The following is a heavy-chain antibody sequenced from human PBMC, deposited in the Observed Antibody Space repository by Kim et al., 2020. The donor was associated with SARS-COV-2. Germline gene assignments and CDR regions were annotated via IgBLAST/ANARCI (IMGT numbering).Heavy chain of an antibody. V-gene: IGHV1-46*01. D-gene: IGHD1-20*01. Sequence: NYAQKFQGRVTMTSDTSTTTVYMDLSSLRSEDTALYYCARAYNGNDANDYWGQGTLVTVSS. CDR3: ARAYNGNDANDY. J-gene: IGHJ4*02.